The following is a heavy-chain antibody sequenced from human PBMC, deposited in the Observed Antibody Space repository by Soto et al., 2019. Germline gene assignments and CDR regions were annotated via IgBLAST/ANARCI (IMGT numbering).Heavy chain of an antibody. D-gene: IGHD6-6*01. J-gene: IGHJ4*02. CDR3: ARSPYSSSSHFDY. V-gene: IGHV4-59*01. Sequence: TLSLTCTVSGDSISSYYWSWIRLPPGKGLEWLGYVDYSGDTKYNPSLKSRVTISVDTSKNQFSLKLSSVTAADTAVYYCARSPYSSSSHFDYWGQGTLVTVSS. CDR2: VDYSGDT. CDR1: GDSISSYY.